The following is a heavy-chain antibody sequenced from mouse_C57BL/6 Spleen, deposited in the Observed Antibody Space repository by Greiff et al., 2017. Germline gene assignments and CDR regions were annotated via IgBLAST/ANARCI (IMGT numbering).Heavy chain of an antibody. Sequence: VKLMESGPGLVQPSQSLSITCTVSGFSLTSYGVNWVRQSPGKGLEWLGVIWSGGSTDYNAAFISRLSISKDNSKSQVFFKMNSLQADDTAIYYCARGGRGAWFAYWGQGTLVTVSA. D-gene: IGHD3-3*01. J-gene: IGHJ3*01. V-gene: IGHV2-2*01. CDR3: ARGGRGAWFAY. CDR2: IWSGGST. CDR1: GFSLTSYG.